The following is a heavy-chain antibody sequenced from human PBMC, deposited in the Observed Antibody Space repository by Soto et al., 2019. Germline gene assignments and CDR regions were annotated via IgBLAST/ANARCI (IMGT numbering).Heavy chain of an antibody. D-gene: IGHD5-12*01. V-gene: IGHV3-30*18. CDR1: GFTFSSYG. J-gene: IGHJ5*02. CDR3: ANGQWLLNWFDP. CDR2: ISYDGSNK. Sequence: GGSLRLSCAASGFTFSSYGMHWVRQAPGKGLEWVAVISYDGSNKYYADSVKGRFTISRDNSKNPLYLQMNSLRAEDTAVYYCANGQWLLNWFDPWGQGTLVTVSS.